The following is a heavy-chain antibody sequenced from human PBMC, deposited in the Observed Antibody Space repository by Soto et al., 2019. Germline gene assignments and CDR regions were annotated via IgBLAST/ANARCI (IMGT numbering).Heavy chain of an antibody. Sequence: GGSLRLSCAASGFTFSSYAMSWVRQAPGKGLEWVSAISGSGGSTYYADSVKGRFTISRDNAKNSLYLQMNSLRDEDTAVYYCLGYVEPIDYWGQGTLVTVSS. D-gene: IGHD5-12*01. J-gene: IGHJ4*02. CDR2: ISGSGGST. CDR1: GFTFSSYA. CDR3: LGYVEPIDY. V-gene: IGHV3-23*01.